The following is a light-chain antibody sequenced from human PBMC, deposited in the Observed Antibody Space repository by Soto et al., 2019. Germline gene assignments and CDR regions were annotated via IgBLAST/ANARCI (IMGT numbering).Light chain of an antibody. CDR2: AAS. V-gene: IGKV3-15*01. Sequence: EIVMTQSPATLSVSPGETATLSCRASQSVGSAVAWYQHKPGQAPRLLIVAASIRAAGVPGTLSGGGSGTEFTLTISRLQSEDFAVYFCQQDKNWPPLTFGGGTTVEIK. CDR1: QSVGSA. CDR3: QQDKNWPPLT. J-gene: IGKJ4*01.